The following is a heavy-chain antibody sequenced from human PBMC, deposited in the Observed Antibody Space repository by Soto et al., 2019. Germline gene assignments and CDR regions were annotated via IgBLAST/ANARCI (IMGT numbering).Heavy chain of an antibody. CDR1: GGSFSSYA. D-gene: IGHD1-1*01. CDR2: IVPILETP. V-gene: IGHV1-69*01. J-gene: IGHJ6*02. Sequence: QVQLVQSGAEVKEPGSSVKVSCKASGGSFSSYAISWVRQAPRQGLEWMGGIVPILETPSYAQKFQVRVSITADESTSTAYMELTSLRSEDTAVYYCARDVWQQLVGDFYYYYGMDVWGQGTTVTVSS. CDR3: ARDVWQQLVGDFYYYYGMDV.